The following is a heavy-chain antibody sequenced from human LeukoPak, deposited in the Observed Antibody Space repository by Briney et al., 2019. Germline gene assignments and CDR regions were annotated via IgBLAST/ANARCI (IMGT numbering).Heavy chain of an antibody. CDR1: GYTFTSYY. CDR2: INPSGGST. D-gene: IGHD3-3*01. CDR3: ARGAGITIFGVVIILRAFDI. Sequence: ASVKVSCKASGYTFTSYYMHWVRQAPGQGLEWMGIINPSGGSTSYAQKFQGRVTVTRDTSTSTVYMELSSLRSEDTAVYYCARGAGITIFGVVIILRAFDIWGQGTMVTVSS. V-gene: IGHV1-46*01. J-gene: IGHJ3*02.